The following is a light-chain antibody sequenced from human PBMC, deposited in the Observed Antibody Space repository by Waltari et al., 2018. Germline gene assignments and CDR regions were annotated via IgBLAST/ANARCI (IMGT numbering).Light chain of an antibody. J-gene: IGKJ4*01. V-gene: IGKV1-33*01. CDR3: QQYDNLLT. Sequence: IQMTQSPSYLSASVGDRVTITCQASQDISNYLNWYQQKPGKAPKLLIYDASNLETGDPSRVSGSGTGTDFTFTISSLQPEDIPTYYCQQYDNLLTYGGGSRVEMK. CDR2: DAS. CDR1: QDISNY.